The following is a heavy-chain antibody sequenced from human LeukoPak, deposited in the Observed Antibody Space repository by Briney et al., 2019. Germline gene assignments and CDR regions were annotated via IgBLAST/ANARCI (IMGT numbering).Heavy chain of an antibody. CDR1: GGTFSSYA. CDR3: ARVSPNDYGDY. Sequence: ASVKVSCKASGGTFSSYAISWVRQAPGQGLEWMGRIIPILGIANYAQKFQGRVTITADKSTSTAYMELSSLRSEDTAVYYCARVSPNDYGDYWGQGTLVTVSS. CDR2: IIPILGIA. V-gene: IGHV1-69*04. J-gene: IGHJ4*02.